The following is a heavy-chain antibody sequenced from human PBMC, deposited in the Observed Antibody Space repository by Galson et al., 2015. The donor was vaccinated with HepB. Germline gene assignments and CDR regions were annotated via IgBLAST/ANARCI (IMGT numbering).Heavy chain of an antibody. V-gene: IGHV4-39*01. D-gene: IGHD6-13*01. CDR3: ASGSTKATGTF. Sequence: ETLSLTCTVSGGSVSSSSSYWGWIRQSPGKGLEWIGSASYVGSTYYNPSLMSRVTISVDTSKNQFSLNLTSVTAADTAVYYCASGSTKATGTFWGQGTLVTVSS. CDR2: ASYVGST. CDR1: GGSVSSSSSY. J-gene: IGHJ4*02.